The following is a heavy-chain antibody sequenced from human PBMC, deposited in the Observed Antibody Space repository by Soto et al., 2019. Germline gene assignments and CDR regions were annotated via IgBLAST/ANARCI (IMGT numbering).Heavy chain of an antibody. V-gene: IGHV3-30*03. D-gene: IGHD6-6*01. CDR3: ARGTIVARQHLDY. Sequence: QVQLVESGGGVVQPGKSLRLSCAASGFTFSSYAMHWARQAPGKGLEWGTVISLRGGDEYYAESVRGRFTISRDDSKNTLYLQMDSLRVEDTAVYYCARGTIVARQHLDYWGQGTLVTVSS. J-gene: IGHJ4*02. CDR1: GFTFSSYA. CDR2: ISLRGGDE.